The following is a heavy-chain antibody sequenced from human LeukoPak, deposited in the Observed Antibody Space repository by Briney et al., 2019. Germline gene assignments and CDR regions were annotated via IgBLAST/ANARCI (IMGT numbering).Heavy chain of an antibody. CDR1: GYSLTELS. CDR3: ATGYCSSSKCFDYYYMDA. J-gene: IGHJ6*03. Sequence: GASVKVSCKVSGYSLTELSMHWVRQAPGGGLEWVGGFDPEEGEAVYARKFQGRVTMTEDTSTGTAYMELSSLTSEDSAVYFCATGYCSSSKCFDYYYMDAWGKGTTVTVSS. D-gene: IGHD2-2*01. V-gene: IGHV1-24*01. CDR2: FDPEEGEA.